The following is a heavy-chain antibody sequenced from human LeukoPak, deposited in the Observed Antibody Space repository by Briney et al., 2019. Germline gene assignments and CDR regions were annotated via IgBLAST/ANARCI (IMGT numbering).Heavy chain of an antibody. J-gene: IGHJ4*02. D-gene: IGHD2-15*01. V-gene: IGHV1-18*01. CDR3: ARTRYCSGGSCLDY. Sequence: ASVKVSCKASGYTFTSYGISWVRQAPGQGLEWMGWISAYNGNTNYAQKLQGRVTMTTDTSTSTAYMELRSVRSDDTAVYYCARTRYCSGGSCLDYWGQGTLVTVSS. CDR2: ISAYNGNT. CDR1: GYTFTSYG.